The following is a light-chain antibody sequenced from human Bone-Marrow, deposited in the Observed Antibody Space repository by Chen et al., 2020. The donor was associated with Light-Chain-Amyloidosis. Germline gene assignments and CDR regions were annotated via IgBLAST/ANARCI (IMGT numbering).Light chain of an antibody. CDR2: STD. V-gene: IGLV7-43*01. CDR1: TGPVTSGYY. CDR3: RFYYAGAWV. J-gene: IGLJ3*02. Sequence: QTVVTQEPSLTVSPGGTVTLTCASSTGPVTSGYYPNWFQQKPGQAPRALIYSTDNKHSWTPDRCSGSRLGGEAALKLSGGVPEDEAEYCCRFYYAGAWVFGGGTKLTVL.